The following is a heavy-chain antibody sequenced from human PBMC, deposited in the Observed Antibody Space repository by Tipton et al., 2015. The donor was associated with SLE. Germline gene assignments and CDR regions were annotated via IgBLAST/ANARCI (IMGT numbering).Heavy chain of an antibody. V-gene: IGHV4-39*07. J-gene: IGHJ4*02. D-gene: IGHD3-22*01. CDR2: IYYSGST. CDR3: ARQPPYDQDFDY. CDR1: GGSISSSSYY. Sequence: LRLSCTVSGGSISSSSYYWGWIRQRPGKGLEWIGSIYYSGSTYYNPTLKSRVTISVDTSKNPFSLKLSSVTAADTAVYYCARQPPYDQDFDYWGQGTLVTVSS.